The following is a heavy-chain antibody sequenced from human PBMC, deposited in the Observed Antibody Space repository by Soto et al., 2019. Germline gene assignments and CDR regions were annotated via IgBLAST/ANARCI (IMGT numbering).Heavy chain of an antibody. V-gene: IGHV1-69*13. J-gene: IGHJ5*02. CDR3: ACHGRSSFDP. CDR1: GGTFSSYA. Sequence: SVKASCKASGGTFSSYAISWVRQAPGQGLEWMGGIIPIFGTANYAQKFQGRVTITADESTSTAYMELSSLRSEDTAVYYCACHGRSSFDPWGQGTLVTVSS. CDR2: IIPIFGTA. D-gene: IGHD3-10*01.